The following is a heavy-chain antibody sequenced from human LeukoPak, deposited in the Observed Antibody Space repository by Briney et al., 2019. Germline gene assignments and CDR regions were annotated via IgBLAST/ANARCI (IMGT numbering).Heavy chain of an antibody. D-gene: IGHD2-15*01. Sequence: SETLSLTCTVSGGSISSYYWSWIRQPPGKGLEWIGYIYYSGSNNYNPSLKSRVTISVDTSKNQFSLKLSSVTAADTAVYYCARVLESGGSCYAFDYWGQGTLVTVSS. J-gene: IGHJ4*02. V-gene: IGHV4-59*01. CDR1: GGSISSYY. CDR2: IYYSGSN. CDR3: ARVLESGGSCYAFDY.